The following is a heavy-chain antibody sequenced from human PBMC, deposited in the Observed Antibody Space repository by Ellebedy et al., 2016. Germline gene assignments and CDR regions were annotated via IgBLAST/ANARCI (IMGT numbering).Heavy chain of an antibody. J-gene: IGHJ4*02. Sequence: GESLKISCAASGFTFSSHAMGWVRQAPGKGLEWVSGISDSGTITYYADSVRGRFTISRDNSKNTLFLQMSTLRAEDTAVYYCARWRGASDTYYFDYWGQGTLVTVSS. D-gene: IGHD3-16*01. CDR1: GFTFSSHA. V-gene: IGHV3-23*01. CDR2: ISDSGTIT. CDR3: ARWRGASDTYYFDY.